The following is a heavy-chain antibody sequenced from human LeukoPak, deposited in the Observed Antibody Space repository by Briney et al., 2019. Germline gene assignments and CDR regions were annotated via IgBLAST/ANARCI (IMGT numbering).Heavy chain of an antibody. J-gene: IGHJ4*02. V-gene: IGHV4-38-2*01. CDR2: IYHIGGT. D-gene: IGHD2-2*01. CDR3: ARHLTIGYCSSTSCYPGFIFDY. Sequence: SETLSLTCAVSGYSISSGYYWGWIRQPPGKGLEWIGSIYHIGGTYYNPSLKSGVTISVDTSKNQFSLKLSSVTAADTAVYYCARHLTIGYCSSTSCYPGFIFDYWGQGTLVTVSS. CDR1: GYSISSGYY.